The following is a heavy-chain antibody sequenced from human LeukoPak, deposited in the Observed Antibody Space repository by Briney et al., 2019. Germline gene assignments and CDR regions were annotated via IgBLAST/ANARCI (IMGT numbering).Heavy chain of an antibody. J-gene: IGHJ4*02. CDR1: GGSFSGYN. CDR2: INHSRST. V-gene: IGHV4-34*01. CDR3: ARDGGSGRQFDS. Sequence: SETLSLTCAVYGGSFSGYNWTWIRQPPGKGLEWIGEINHSRSTNYIPSLKSRVTISVDTSKNQFSLKLSSLTAADTAVYYCARDGGSGRQFDSWGQGTLVTVSS. D-gene: IGHD3-10*01.